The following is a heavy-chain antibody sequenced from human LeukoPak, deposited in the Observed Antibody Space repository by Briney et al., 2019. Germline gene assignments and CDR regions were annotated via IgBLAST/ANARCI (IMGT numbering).Heavy chain of an antibody. CDR1: GGSISSSSYY. CDR3: ASSIAVAPDGWY. V-gene: IGHV4-39*07. Sequence: SETLSLTCTVSGGSISSSSYYWGWIRQPPGKGLEWIGSIYYSGSTYYNPSLKSRVTISVDTSKNQFSLKLSSVTAADTAVYYCASSIAVAPDGWYWGQGTLVTVSS. J-gene: IGHJ4*02. CDR2: IYYSGST. D-gene: IGHD6-19*01.